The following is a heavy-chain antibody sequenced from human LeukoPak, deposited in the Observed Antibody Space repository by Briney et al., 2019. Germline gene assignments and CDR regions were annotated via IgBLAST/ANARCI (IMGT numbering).Heavy chain of an antibody. J-gene: IGHJ6*02. CDR3: ARDHWGIVENGYDYFYHDMDV. Sequence: ASVTVSCTASGYTFTSYGISWVRQAPGQGLEGMGWISAYNGNTNYAQKLQGRVTMTTNTSTSTAYMELRSLRSDDTAVYYCARDHWGIVENGYDYFYHDMDVWGQGTTVTVSS. CDR1: GYTFTSYG. CDR2: ISAYNGNT. D-gene: IGHD7-27*01. V-gene: IGHV1-18*01.